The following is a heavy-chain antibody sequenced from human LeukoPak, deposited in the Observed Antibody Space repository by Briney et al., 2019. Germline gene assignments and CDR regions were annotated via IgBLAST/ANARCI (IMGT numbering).Heavy chain of an antibody. Sequence: SETLSLTCTVSGGSISSSGYYWGWIRQPPGKGLEWIGSIYYSGSTYYNPSLKSRVTISVDTSKNQFSLKLSSVTAADTAVYYCARRIAVAGTGSFDPWGQGTLVTVSS. CDR3: ARRIAVAGTGSFDP. D-gene: IGHD6-19*01. J-gene: IGHJ5*02. V-gene: IGHV4-39*01. CDR1: GGSISSSGYY. CDR2: IYYSGST.